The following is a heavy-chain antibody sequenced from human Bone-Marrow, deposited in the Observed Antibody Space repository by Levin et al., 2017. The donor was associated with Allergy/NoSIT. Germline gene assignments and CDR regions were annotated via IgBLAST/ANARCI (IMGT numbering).Heavy chain of an antibody. CDR1: GGSISSGGYY. D-gene: IGHD6-19*01. CDR2: IYYSGST. CDR3: ARDTAYSSGWYETAAFDI. Sequence: SETLSLTCTVSGGSISSGGYYWSWIRQHPGKGLEWIGYIYYSGSTYYNPSLKSRVTISVDTSKNQFSLKLSSVTAADTAVYYCARDTAYSSGWYETAAFDIWGQGTMVTVSS. J-gene: IGHJ3*02. V-gene: IGHV4-31*03.